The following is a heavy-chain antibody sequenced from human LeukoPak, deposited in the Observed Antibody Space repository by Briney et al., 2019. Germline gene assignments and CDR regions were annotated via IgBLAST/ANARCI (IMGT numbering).Heavy chain of an antibody. Sequence: GRSLRLSCAASGFTFSSYGMHWVRQAPGKGLEWVAVISYDGSNKYYADSVKGRFTISRDNSKNTLYLQMNSLRAEDTAVYYCASYYGSGTVDYWGQGTLVTVSS. J-gene: IGHJ4*02. CDR2: ISYDGSNK. D-gene: IGHD3-10*01. CDR3: ASYYGSGTVDY. V-gene: IGHV3-30*03. CDR1: GFTFSSYG.